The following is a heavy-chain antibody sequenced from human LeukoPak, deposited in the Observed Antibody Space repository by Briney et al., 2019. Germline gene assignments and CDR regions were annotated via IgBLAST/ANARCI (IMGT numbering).Heavy chain of an antibody. CDR1: GGSFSGYY. D-gene: IGHD5-12*01. CDR2: INHSGGT. V-gene: IGHV4-34*01. CDR3: VRLVGGDIDY. Sequence: SETLSLTCAVYGGSFSGYYWSWIRQPPGKGLEWFGEINHSGGTNYNPSLKSRVTISVDTSKNQFSLKLNSVTAADTAVYYCVRLVGGDIDYWGQGTLVTVSS. J-gene: IGHJ4*02.